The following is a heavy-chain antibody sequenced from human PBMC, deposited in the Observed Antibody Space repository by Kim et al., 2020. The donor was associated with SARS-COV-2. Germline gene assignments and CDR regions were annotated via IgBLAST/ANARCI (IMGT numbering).Heavy chain of an antibody. Sequence: GGSLRLSCAASGFTFSSYGMHWVRQAPGKGLEWVAVISYDGSNKYYADSVKGRFTISRDNSKNTLYLQMNSLRAEDTAVYYCAKDAVPLTRRIDYWGQGTLVTVSS. V-gene: IGHV3-30*18. CDR1: GFTFSSYG. J-gene: IGHJ4*02. D-gene: IGHD2-2*01. CDR3: AKDAVPLTRRIDY. CDR2: ISYDGSNK.